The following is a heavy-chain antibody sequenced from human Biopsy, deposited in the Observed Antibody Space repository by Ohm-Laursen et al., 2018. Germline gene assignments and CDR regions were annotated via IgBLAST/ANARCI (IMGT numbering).Heavy chain of an antibody. CDR1: GFTFSDYA. CDR3: AKGGYCTTTSCYMDVDY. D-gene: IGHD2-2*02. J-gene: IGHJ4*02. Sequence: SLRLSCSASGFTFSDYAINWVRQAPGKGLEWVSTISGSGGSTYYADSVKGRFTISRDASKNTLYLLMNSLRAEDTAMYYCAKGGYCTTTSCYMDVDYWGQGTLVTVSS. CDR2: ISGSGGST. V-gene: IGHV3-23*01.